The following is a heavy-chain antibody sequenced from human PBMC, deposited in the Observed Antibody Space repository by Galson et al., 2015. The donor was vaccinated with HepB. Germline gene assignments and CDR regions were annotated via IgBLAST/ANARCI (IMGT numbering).Heavy chain of an antibody. J-gene: IGHJ4*02. D-gene: IGHD1-26*01. CDR3: ARDRDSYRKFDY. CDR1: GYTFTSYY. V-gene: IGHV1-46*01. CDR2: INPTGGNI. Sequence: SVKVSCKASGYTFTSYYMHWVRQAPGQGLEWMGIINPTGGNINYAQRFQGRVTMTRDTSTSTVYMELSSLRSEDTAVYYCARDRDSYRKFDYWGQGTLVTVSS.